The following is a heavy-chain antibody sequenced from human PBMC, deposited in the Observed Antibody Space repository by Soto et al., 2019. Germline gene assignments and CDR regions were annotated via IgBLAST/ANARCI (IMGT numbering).Heavy chain of an antibody. D-gene: IGHD3-3*01. Sequence: SETLSLTCTVSGGSISSSTYYWGWIRQPPGKGLEWIGSIYYSGSTYYNPSLKSRVTISVDTSKNQFSLKLSSVTAADTAVYYCAGGLRFLEWSSPNYYSYYGMDVWGQGTTVTVSS. CDR1: GGSISSSTYY. CDR3: AGGLRFLEWSSPNYYSYYGMDV. CDR2: IYYSGST. J-gene: IGHJ6*02. V-gene: IGHV4-39*01.